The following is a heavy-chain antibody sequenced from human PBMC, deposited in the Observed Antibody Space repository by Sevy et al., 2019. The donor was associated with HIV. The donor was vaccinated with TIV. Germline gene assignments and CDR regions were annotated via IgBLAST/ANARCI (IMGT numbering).Heavy chain of an antibody. CDR1: AFTFSRHW. V-gene: IGHV3-7*01. Sequence: GGSLRLSCAASAFTFSRHWMAWVRQVPGKGLEWVANINQDGSEEYYVDSVKGRFTISRDNTKNSLYLQMNSLRGEDTAIYYCAGDERDSIGIICPHLFDYWGQGTLVTVSS. J-gene: IGHJ4*02. D-gene: IGHD3-16*01. CDR2: INQDGSEE. CDR3: AGDERDSIGIICPHLFDY.